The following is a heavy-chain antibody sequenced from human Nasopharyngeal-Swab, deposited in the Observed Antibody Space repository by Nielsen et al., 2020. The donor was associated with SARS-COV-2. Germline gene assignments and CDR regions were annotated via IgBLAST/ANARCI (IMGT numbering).Heavy chain of an antibody. D-gene: IGHD3-9*01. J-gene: IGHJ1*01. Sequence: GESLKISCKGSGYVFSAYWIGWVRQMPGRGLEWMGVIYPGDSDARYSPSFQGQVTFSADKSIDTAYLHLRSLKAPDTAIYYCARHDYDILTGYSYWGHGTPVTVSS. V-gene: IGHV5-51*01. CDR1: GYVFSAYW. CDR3: ARHDYDILTGYSY. CDR2: IYPGDSDA.